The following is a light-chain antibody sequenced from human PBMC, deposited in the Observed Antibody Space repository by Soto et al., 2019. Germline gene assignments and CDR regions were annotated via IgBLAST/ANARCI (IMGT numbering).Light chain of an antibody. CDR2: AAS. J-gene: IGKJ3*01. Sequence: DNRIRQSPTSVSATVGDRGTITCWASQEVRKFVAWYQQKPGKATKLLIYAASTLQSGVPARFSGSGSGTDVTLTINSLQPEDVATYSCQRYSSVPVFGPGTKVEIK. CDR1: QEVRKF. V-gene: IGKV1-27*01. CDR3: QRYSSVPV.